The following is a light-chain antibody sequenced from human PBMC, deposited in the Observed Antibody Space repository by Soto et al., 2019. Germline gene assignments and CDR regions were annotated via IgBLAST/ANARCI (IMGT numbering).Light chain of an antibody. CDR2: GAS. J-gene: IGKJ4*01. Sequence: EIVLTQSPGTLSLSPGERATLSCRASQSVSSNYLAWYQQKLGQAPRLLIYGASSRATGIPDRFSGSGPGTDFTLTISRLEPEDFAVYYCQQYGGSPLVTFGGGTKVEIK. V-gene: IGKV3-20*01. CDR3: QQYGGSPLVT. CDR1: QSVSSNY.